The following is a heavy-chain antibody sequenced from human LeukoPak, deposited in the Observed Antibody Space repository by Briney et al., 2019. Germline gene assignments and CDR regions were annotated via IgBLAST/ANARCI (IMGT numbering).Heavy chain of an antibody. CDR3: ARSRARDEYYYKYDMDV. J-gene: IGHJ6*03. CDR2: INWNGGST. Sequence: PGGSLRLSCAASGFTFDDYGMSWVRQAPGKGLEWVSGINWNGGSTGYADSVKGRFTISRDNAKNSLYLQMNSLRAEDTALYYCARSRARDEYYYKYDMDVWGNRTTVTVSS. CDR1: GFTFDDYG. V-gene: IGHV3-20*04.